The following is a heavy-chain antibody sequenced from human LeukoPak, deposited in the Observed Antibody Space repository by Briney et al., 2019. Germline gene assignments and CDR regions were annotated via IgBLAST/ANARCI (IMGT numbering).Heavy chain of an antibody. V-gene: IGHV1-8*01. J-gene: IGHJ4*02. CDR2: MNPNSGNT. Sequence: GASVKVSCKASGYTFTSYDTNWVRQATGQGLEWMGWMNPNSGNTGYAQKFQGRVTMTRNTSISTAYMELSSLRSEDTAVYYCARGRGYSGYDLDGLFDYWGQGTLVTVSS. CDR3: ARGRGYSGYDLDGLFDY. CDR1: GYTFTSYD. D-gene: IGHD5-12*01.